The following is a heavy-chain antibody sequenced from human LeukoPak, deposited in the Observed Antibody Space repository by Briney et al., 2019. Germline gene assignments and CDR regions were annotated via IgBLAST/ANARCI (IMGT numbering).Heavy chain of an antibody. Sequence: PGGSLRLSCAASGFTFSSYSMNWVRQAPGKGLEWVSSISSSSSYIYYADSVKGRFTISRDNAKNSLYLQMNSLRAEDTALYHCARDGDYCSSTSCYNSDAFDIWGQGTMVTVSS. CDR3: ARDGDYCSSTSCYNSDAFDI. D-gene: IGHD2-2*02. CDR2: ISSSSSYI. J-gene: IGHJ3*02. CDR1: GFTFSSYS. V-gene: IGHV3-21*04.